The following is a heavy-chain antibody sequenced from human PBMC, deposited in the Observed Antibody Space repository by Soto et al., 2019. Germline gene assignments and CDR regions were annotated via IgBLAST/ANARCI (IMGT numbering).Heavy chain of an antibody. D-gene: IGHD6-13*01. CDR1: GGTFSNHA. V-gene: IGHV1-69*12. CDR3: AREVAADGTFREELFDI. J-gene: IGHJ3*02. Sequence: QVHLVQSGAEVKKPGSSVKVSCKASGGTFSNHAINWVRQAPGQGLEWMGRIIPIFTTTNYAQKFQGRVTIPADESTITADMELSSLKYDDTAVYYWAREVAADGTFREELFDIWGQGTLVTVSS. CDR2: IIPIFTTT.